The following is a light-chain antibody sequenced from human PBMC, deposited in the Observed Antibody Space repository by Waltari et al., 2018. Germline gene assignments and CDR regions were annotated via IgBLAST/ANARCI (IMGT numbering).Light chain of an antibody. CDR3: QQYYSSST. Sequence: VLTHSPDFLAVSLGERATINCKSSQNIFYSSYNKTYLAWYQQKPGQPPNLLIYWASTRHSGVPDRFSGSGSGTDFTLTINSLRAEDVAVYFCQQYYSSSTFGGGTKVEIK. CDR2: WAS. J-gene: IGKJ4*01. CDR1: QNIFYSSYNKTY. V-gene: IGKV4-1*01.